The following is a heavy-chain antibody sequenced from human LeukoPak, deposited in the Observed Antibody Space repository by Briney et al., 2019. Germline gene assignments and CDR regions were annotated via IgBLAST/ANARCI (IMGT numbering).Heavy chain of an antibody. Sequence: ASVKVSCKASGYTFTGYYMHWVRQAPGQGLEWMGWINPNSGGTNYAQKFQGRVTMTRDTSISTAYMELSRLRSDDTAVYYCARSSKIQGYSYGYWGQGTLVTVSS. CDR2: INPNSGGT. D-gene: IGHD5-18*01. J-gene: IGHJ4*02. CDR1: GYTFTGYY. V-gene: IGHV1-2*02. CDR3: ARSSKIQGYSYGY.